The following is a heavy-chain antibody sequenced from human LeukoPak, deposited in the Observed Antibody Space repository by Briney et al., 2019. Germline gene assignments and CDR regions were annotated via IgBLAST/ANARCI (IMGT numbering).Heavy chain of an antibody. CDR1: GFTFSFSA. CDR2: ISDSGPTT. D-gene: IGHD6-19*01. CDR3: ATPLFTSGWHYFDY. J-gene: IGHJ4*02. V-gene: IGHV3-23*01. Sequence: GGSLRLSCAASGFTFSFSAMSWVRQAPGKGLEWVSTISDSGPTTYYADSVKGRFTISRDNSKSTLYLQMNGLRADDTAVYFCATPLFTSGWHYFDYWGQGTLVTVSS.